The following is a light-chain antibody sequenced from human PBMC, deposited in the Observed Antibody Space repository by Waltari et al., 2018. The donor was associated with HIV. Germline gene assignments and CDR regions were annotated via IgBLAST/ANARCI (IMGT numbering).Light chain of an antibody. CDR1: ALSRNF. CDR2: KDN. CDR3: QSGHNSDSI. V-gene: IGLV3-25*03. Sequence: SYELTQAPSVSVSPGQPAKITCSGHALSRNFVFWLQQKSGQAPRRMIFKDNERPPGVPARFSASSSGSTATLTISGVQAEDEADYYCQSGHNSDSIFGGGTKLTVL. J-gene: IGLJ2*01.